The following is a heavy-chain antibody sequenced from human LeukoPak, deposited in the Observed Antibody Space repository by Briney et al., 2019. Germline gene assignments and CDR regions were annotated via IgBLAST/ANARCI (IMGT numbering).Heavy chain of an antibody. Sequence: PGGSLRLSCAASGFTFSSYSMNWVRQAPGKGLEWVSSISSSSSYIYYADSVKGRFTISRDNAKNSLYLQMNSLRAEDTAVYYCARARGYSGYDYNWFDPWGQGTLVTVSS. V-gene: IGHV3-21*01. CDR2: ISSSSSYI. CDR1: GFTFSSYS. CDR3: ARARGYSGYDYNWFDP. J-gene: IGHJ5*02. D-gene: IGHD5-12*01.